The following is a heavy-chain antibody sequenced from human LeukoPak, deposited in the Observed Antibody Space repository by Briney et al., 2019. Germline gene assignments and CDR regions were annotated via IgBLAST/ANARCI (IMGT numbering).Heavy chain of an antibody. CDR2: IKQEGSEK. CDR1: GFTFSSYW. CDR3: ARGGLNFDAFDI. J-gene: IGHJ3*02. Sequence: PGGSLRLSCAASGFTFSSYWMSWVRQAPGKGLEWVANIKQEGSEKYYVDSVKGRFTISRDNAKNSLYLQMNSLRAGDTAVYYCARGGLNFDAFDIWGQGTMVTVSS. V-gene: IGHV3-7*01. D-gene: IGHD1-7*01.